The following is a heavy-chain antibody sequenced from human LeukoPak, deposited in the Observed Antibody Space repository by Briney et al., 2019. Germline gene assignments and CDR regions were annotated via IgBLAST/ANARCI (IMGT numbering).Heavy chain of an antibody. J-gene: IGHJ4*02. Sequence: SETLSLTCTVSGGSISSGGYYWSWIRQPPGKGLEWIGYIYHSESTYYNPSLKSRVTISVDRSKNQFSLKLSSVTAADTAVYYCARDSTVAVTMVRGAEGFDYWGQGTLVTVSS. CDR3: ARDSTVAVTMVRGAEGFDY. V-gene: IGHV4-30-2*01. CDR1: GGSISSGGYY. D-gene: IGHD3-10*01. CDR2: IYHSEST.